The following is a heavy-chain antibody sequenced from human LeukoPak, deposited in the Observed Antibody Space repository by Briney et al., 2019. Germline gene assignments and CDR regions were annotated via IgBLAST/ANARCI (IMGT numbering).Heavy chain of an antibody. V-gene: IGHV1-2*02. CDR1: GYTFTGYY. CDR3: ARDNERTPIY. J-gene: IGHJ4*02. Sequence: GASVKVSCKASGYTFTGYYMHWVRQAPGQGLEWMGWINPNSGGTNYVQKFQGRVTMTRDTSISTAYMELNRLISDDSAVYYCARDNERTPIYWGQGTLVTVSS. CDR2: INPNSGGT. D-gene: IGHD1-1*01.